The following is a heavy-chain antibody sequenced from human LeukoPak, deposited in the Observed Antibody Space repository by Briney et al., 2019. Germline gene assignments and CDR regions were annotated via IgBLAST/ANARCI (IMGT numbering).Heavy chain of an antibody. CDR3: VTIAVAGTLPMDV. J-gene: IGHJ6*02. Sequence: SETLSLTCAVYGGSFSGYYWSWIRQPPGKGLEWIGEINHSGSTNYNPSLKSRVTISVDTSKNQFSLKLSSVTAADTAVYYCVTIAVAGTLPMDVWGQGTTVTVSS. CDR1: GGSFSGYY. CDR2: INHSGST. D-gene: IGHD6-19*01. V-gene: IGHV4-34*01.